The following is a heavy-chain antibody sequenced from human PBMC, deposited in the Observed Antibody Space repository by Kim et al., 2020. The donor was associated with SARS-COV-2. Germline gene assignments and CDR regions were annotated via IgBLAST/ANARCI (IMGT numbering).Heavy chain of an antibody. CDR2: INPSTGNP. V-gene: IGHV1-46*01. CDR1: GYTFTSYS. D-gene: IGHD2-15*01. J-gene: IGHJ4*02. Sequence: ASVKVSCKASGYTFTSYSMHWVRQAPGQGLQWMGLINPSTGNPSYAQKFQGRVTITRDTSTSTAYMELSSLRSEDTAVYYCARDKRVGGYFDYWGQGTLVSVSS. CDR3: ARDKRVGGYFDY.